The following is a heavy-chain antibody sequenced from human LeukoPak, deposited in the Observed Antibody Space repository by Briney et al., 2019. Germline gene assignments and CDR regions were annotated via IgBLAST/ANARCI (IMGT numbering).Heavy chain of an antibody. Sequence: SETLSLTCTDSGGSISSYYWSWIRQPPGKGLEWIGYVYYSGSTNYNPSLQSRVTVSVDTSKNQFSLKLTSVTAADTAVYYCVRGPYGSGISNWFDPWGQGTLVIVSS. J-gene: IGHJ5*02. V-gene: IGHV4-59*01. CDR3: VRGPYGSGISNWFDP. CDR1: GGSISSYY. D-gene: IGHD3-10*01. CDR2: VYYSGST.